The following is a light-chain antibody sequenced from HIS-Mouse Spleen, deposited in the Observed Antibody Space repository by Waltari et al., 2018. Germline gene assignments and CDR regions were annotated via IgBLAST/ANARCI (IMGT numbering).Light chain of an antibody. J-gene: IGKJ1*01. CDR3: QQSYSTPRT. V-gene: IGKV1-39*01. Sequence: DIQMTQSPSSLPASVGDRVTITCRASQSISSYLNWYQQKPGKAPKLLIYAASRLQSGVPSRFSGSGSGTDFTLTISSLQPEDFATYYCQQSYSTPRTFGQGTKVEIK. CDR2: AAS. CDR1: QSISSY.